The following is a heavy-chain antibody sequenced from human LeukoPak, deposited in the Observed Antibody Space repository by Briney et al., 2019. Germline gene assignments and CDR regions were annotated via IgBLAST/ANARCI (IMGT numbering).Heavy chain of an antibody. V-gene: IGHV3-23*01. J-gene: IGHJ4*02. CDR1: GFTFSKYA. CDR3: AKSPTYYYDSSAYRHFDY. D-gene: IGHD3-22*01. CDR2: INGGGGST. Sequence: GGSLRLSCGASGFTFSKYAMTWVRQAPGKGLEWVSSINGGGGSTFYAASVKGRFTISRDNSKNTLYLQMNSLRAEDTAIYYCAKSPTYYYDSSAYRHFDYWGQGTLVTVSS.